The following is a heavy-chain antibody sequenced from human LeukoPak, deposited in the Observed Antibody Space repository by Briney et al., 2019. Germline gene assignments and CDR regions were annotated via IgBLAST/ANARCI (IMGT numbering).Heavy chain of an antibody. D-gene: IGHD3-10*01. Sequence: GGSLRLSCAASGFTFSSYAMSWVRQAPGMGLEWVSAISGSGGSTYYADSVKGRFTISRDNSKNTLYLQMNSLRAEDTAVYYCAKDSRFTDYYGSGSSRGDYWGQGTLVTVSS. CDR2: ISGSGGST. CDR1: GFTFSSYA. V-gene: IGHV3-23*01. CDR3: AKDSRFTDYYGSGSSRGDY. J-gene: IGHJ4*02.